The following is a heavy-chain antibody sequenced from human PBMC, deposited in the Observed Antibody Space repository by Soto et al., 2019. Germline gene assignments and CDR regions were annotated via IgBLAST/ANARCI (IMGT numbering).Heavy chain of an antibody. Sequence: SVKVSCKASGFTFTSSAMQWVRQARGQRLEWIGWIVVGSGNTNYAQKFQERVTITRDMSTSTAYMELSSLRSEDTAVYYCAAFDVVVPAAMPGDAFDIWGQGTMVTVSS. CDR1: GFTFTSSA. D-gene: IGHD2-2*01. CDR2: IVVGSGNT. V-gene: IGHV1-58*02. CDR3: AAFDVVVPAAMPGDAFDI. J-gene: IGHJ3*02.